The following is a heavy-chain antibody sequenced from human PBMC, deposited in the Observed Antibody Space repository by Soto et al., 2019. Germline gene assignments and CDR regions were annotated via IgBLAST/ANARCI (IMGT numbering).Heavy chain of an antibody. CDR2: IIPIFGTA. V-gene: IGHV1-69*13. J-gene: IGHJ6*02. D-gene: IGHD3-3*01. Sequence: GASVKVSCKASGGTFSSYAISWVRQAPGQGLEWMGGIIPIFGTANYAQKFQGRVTITADESTSTAYMELSSLRSEDTAVYYCARVFSGLRGYYYYGMDVWGQGTTVTVSS. CDR3: ARVFSGLRGYYYYGMDV. CDR1: GGTFSSYA.